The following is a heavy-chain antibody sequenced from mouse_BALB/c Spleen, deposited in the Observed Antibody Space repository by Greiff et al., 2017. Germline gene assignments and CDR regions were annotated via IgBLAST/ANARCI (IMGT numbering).Heavy chain of an antibody. CDR2: ISSGGSYT. Sequence: EVKLVESGGGLVKPGGSLKLSCAASGFTFSSYAMSWVRQTPEKRLEWVATISSGGSYTYYPDSVKGRFTISRDNAKNTLYLQMSSLKSEDTAMYYCARLDYDYENAMDYWGQGTSVTVAS. CDR3: ARLDYDYENAMDY. J-gene: IGHJ4*01. D-gene: IGHD2-4*01. V-gene: IGHV5-6*03. CDR1: GFTFSSYA.